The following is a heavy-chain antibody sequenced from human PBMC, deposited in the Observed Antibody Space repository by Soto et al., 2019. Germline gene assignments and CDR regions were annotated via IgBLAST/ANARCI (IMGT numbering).Heavy chain of an antibody. V-gene: IGHV3-33*01. CDR3: ARDNYGDYGRSNWFDP. D-gene: IGHD4-17*01. J-gene: IGHJ5*02. CDR2: IWYDGSNK. CDR1: GFTFSSYG. Sequence: GGSLRLSCAASGFTFSSYGMHWVRQAPGKGLEWVAVIWYDGSNKYYADSVKGRFTISRDNSKNTLYLQMNSLRAEDTAVYYCARDNYGDYGRSNWFDPWGQGTLVTVSS.